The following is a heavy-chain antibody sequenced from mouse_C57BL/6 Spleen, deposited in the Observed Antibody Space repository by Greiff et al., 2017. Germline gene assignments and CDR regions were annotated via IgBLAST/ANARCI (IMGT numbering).Heavy chain of an antibody. J-gene: IGHJ1*03. D-gene: IGHD2-14*01. CDR1: GFTFSSYA. V-gene: IGHV5-4*01. CDR3: ARDRYKYGWDIDV. Sequence: EVQVVESGGGLVKPGGSLKLSCAASGFTFSSYAMSWVRQTPEKRLEWVATISDGGSYTYYPDNVKGRFTISRDNAKNNLYLQMSHLKSEDAAMYDYARDRYKYGWDIDVWGTGTTVTVSS. CDR2: ISDGGSYT.